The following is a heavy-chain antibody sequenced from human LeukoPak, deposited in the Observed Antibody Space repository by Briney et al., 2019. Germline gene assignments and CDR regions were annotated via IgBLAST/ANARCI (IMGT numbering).Heavy chain of an antibody. D-gene: IGHD4-23*01. CDR2: IYSGGSA. V-gene: IGHV3-53*01. Sequence: GGSLRLSCAASGFTVSSNYMSWVRQAPGKGLEWVSVIYSGGSAYYADSVKGRFTISRDNSKNTLYLQMNSLRAEDTAVYYCAIGGGKRKNDAFDIWGQGTMVTVSS. J-gene: IGHJ3*02. CDR3: AIGGGKRKNDAFDI. CDR1: GFTVSSNY.